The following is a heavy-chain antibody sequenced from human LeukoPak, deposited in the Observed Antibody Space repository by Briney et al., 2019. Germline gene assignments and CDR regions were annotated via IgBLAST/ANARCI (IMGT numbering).Heavy chain of an antibody. D-gene: IGHD2-21*02. CDR2: IKSDGSST. Sequence: GGSLRLSCAASGFTFSNYWMNWVRQAPGEELMWVSRIKSDGSSTTYADSVKGRFTISRDNAKNTLYLQMNSLRAEDTAVYYCSRDSLSSCGGDCYSGLDVWGQGTTVTVSS. CDR3: SRDSLSSCGGDCYSGLDV. J-gene: IGHJ6*02. CDR1: GFTFSNYW. V-gene: IGHV3-74*01.